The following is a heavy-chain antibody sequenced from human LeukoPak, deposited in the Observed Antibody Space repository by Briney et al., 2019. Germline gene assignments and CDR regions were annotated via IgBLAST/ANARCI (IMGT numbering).Heavy chain of an antibody. J-gene: IGHJ4*02. CDR2: ISETGGVT. CDR1: GFTFSSYA. D-gene: IGHD6-6*01. V-gene: IGHV3-23*01. CDR3: ARDSSHYLGSSDY. Sequence: GGSLRLSCAASGFTFSSYAMSWVRQAPGKGLEWVSVISETGGVTHYADSMKGRFTISRDNIKNTLNLQMNSLRAEDTAIYYCARDSSHYLGSSDYWGQGTLVTVSS.